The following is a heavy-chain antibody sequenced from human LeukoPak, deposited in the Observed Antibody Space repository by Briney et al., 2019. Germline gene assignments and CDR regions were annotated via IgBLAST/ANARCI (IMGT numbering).Heavy chain of an antibody. Sequence: GGSLRLSCAASGFTLSSYWMSWVRQAPGKGLEWVSYISSSGSTIYYADSVKGRFTISRDNAKNSLYLQMNSLRAEDTAVYYCARAGGPGLLWFGELLLPHYWGQGTLVTVSS. D-gene: IGHD3-10*01. CDR3: ARAGGPGLLWFGELLLPHY. CDR2: ISSSGSTI. CDR1: GFTLSSYW. V-gene: IGHV3-48*04. J-gene: IGHJ4*02.